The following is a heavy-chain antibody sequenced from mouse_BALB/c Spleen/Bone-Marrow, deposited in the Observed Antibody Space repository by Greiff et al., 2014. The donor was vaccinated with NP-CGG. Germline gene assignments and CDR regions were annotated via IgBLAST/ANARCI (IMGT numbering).Heavy chain of an antibody. J-gene: IGHJ2*01. V-gene: IGHV14-3*02. CDR2: IDPANGNT. Sequence: EVQLQQSGAELVKPGASVKLSCAASGFNIKDTYMHWVKQRPEQGLEWIGRIDPANGNTNYDPKFQGKATITADTSSNTAYLQLSSLTSEDTAVYYCARYYCGSSYFDYWGQGTTLTVSS. CDR3: ARYYCGSSYFDY. D-gene: IGHD1-1*01. CDR1: GFNIKDTY.